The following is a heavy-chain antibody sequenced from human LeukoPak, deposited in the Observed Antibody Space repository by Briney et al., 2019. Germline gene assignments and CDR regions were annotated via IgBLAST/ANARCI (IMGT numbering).Heavy chain of an antibody. CDR3: ARDYIGYCSSTSCYDGMDV. CDR2: TRNKANSYTT. CDR1: GFTFRTYE. D-gene: IGHD2-2*01. V-gene: IGHV3-72*01. Sequence: GGSLRLSCAASGFTFRTYEMNWVRQAPGKGLEWVGRTRNKANSYTTEYAASVKGRFTISRDDSKNSLYLQMNSLKTEDTAVYYCARDYIGYCSSTSCYDGMDVWGQGTTVTVSS. J-gene: IGHJ6*02.